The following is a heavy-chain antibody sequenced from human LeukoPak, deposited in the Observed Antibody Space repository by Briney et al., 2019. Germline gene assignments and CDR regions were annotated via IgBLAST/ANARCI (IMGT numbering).Heavy chain of an antibody. Sequence: GGSLRLSCAASGFTFDDYAMHWVRQAPGKGLEWVSGISWNSGSIGYADSVKGRFTISRDNAKNSLYLQMNSLRAEDTALYYCARKAYYGDYDWYFDLWGRGTLVTVSS. CDR1: GFTFDDYA. CDR2: ISWNSGSI. V-gene: IGHV3-9*01. D-gene: IGHD4-17*01. CDR3: ARKAYYGDYDWYFDL. J-gene: IGHJ2*01.